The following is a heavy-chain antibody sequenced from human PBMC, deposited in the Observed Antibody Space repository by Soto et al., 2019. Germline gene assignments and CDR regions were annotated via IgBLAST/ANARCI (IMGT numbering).Heavy chain of an antibody. D-gene: IGHD1-20*01. J-gene: IGHJ4*02. CDR1: GASISGSYYY. CDR2: VFYTGFT. V-gene: IGHV4-39*01. Sequence: LETLSLTCAVSGASISGSYYYWAWLRQSPGKGPEWIGSVFYTGFTSYNPSLESRVSVSVDTSKSQFSLKLSAVTAADTAVYYCATSPKGYNWNYFDHWGQGALVTVSS. CDR3: ATSPKGYNWNYFDH.